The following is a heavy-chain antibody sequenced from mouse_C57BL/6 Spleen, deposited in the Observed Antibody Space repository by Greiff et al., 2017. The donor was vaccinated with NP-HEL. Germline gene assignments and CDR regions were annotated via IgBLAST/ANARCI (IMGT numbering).Heavy chain of an antibody. CDR1: GYTFTDYY. D-gene: IGHD1-1*01. J-gene: IGHJ1*03. CDR3: ARWGVENFDV. Sequence: QVQLQQSGAELVRPGASVKLSCKASGYTFTDYYINWVKQRPGQGLEWIARIYPGSGNTYYNEKFKGKATLTAEKSSSTAYMQLSSLTSEDSAVYFCARWGVENFDVWGTGTTVTVSS. V-gene: IGHV1-76*01. CDR2: IYPGSGNT.